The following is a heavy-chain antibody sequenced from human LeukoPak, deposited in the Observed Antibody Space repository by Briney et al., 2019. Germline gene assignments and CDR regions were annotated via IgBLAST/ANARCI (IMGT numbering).Heavy chain of an antibody. CDR2: INHSGST. V-gene: IGHV4-34*01. J-gene: IGHJ3*02. CDR3: ARGRRGSSSRAIDI. CDR1: GGSFSGYY. Sequence: SETLSLTCAVYGGSFSGYYWSWIRQPPGKGREWIGEINHSGSTNSNTSLKRRVTISVDTSKNQFSLKLSSMTAADTVVYYWARGRRGSSSRAIDIWGQGTMGTVSS. D-gene: IGHD6-13*01.